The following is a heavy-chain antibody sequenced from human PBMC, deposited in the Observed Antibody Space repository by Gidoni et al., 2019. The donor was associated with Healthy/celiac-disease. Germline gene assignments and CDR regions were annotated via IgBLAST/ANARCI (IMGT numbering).Heavy chain of an antibody. D-gene: IGHD1-20*01. CDR2: IYPGDSDT. J-gene: IGHJ5*02. CDR1: GYSFTSYW. CDR3: ARASRYNWNDVGWFDP. V-gene: IGHV5-51*01. Sequence: EVQLVQSGAEVKKPGESLKISCKGSGYSFTSYWIGWVRQMPGKGLEWMGIIYPGDSDTRYSPSFQGQVTISADKSISTAYLQWSSLKASDTAMYYCARASRYNWNDVGWFDPWGQGTLVTVSS.